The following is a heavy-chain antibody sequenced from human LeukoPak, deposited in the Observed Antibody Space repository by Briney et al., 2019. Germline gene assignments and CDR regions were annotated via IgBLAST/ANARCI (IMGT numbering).Heavy chain of an antibody. CDR1: GFTVSSNY. CDR2: IYSGGST. J-gene: IGHJ4*02. V-gene: IGHV3-53*01. D-gene: IGHD6-19*01. CDR3: ARDGRYSSGWYNDY. Sequence: GGSLRLSCAASGFTVSSNYMSWVRQAPGKGLEWVSVIYSGGSTYYADSEKGRFTISRDNSKNTLYLQMNSLRAEDTAVYYCARDGRYSSGWYNDYWGQGTLVTVSS.